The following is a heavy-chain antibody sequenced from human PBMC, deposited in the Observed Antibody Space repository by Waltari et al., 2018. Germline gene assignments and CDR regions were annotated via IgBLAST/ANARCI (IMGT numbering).Heavy chain of an antibody. CDR2: INPNSGGT. CDR1: GYTFTDYY. V-gene: IGHV1-2*06. Sequence: QVQLVQSGAEVKKPGASVAVSCKASGYTFTDYYMHWVRQAPGQGLEWVGRINPNSGGTNYTQKFQGRVTMTRDTSISTAYMELSRLRSDDTAVYYCARGGPAIFGVLITKRFDYWGQGTLVTVSS. D-gene: IGHD3-3*01. J-gene: IGHJ4*02. CDR3: ARGGPAIFGVLITKRFDY.